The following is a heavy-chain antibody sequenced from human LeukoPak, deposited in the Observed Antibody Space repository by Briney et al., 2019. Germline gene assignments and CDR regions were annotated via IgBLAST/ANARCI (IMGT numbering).Heavy chain of an antibody. J-gene: IGHJ1*01. D-gene: IGHD3-10*01. CDR1: GYTFTSYG. Sequence: APVKVSCKASGYTFTSYGISWVRQAPGQGLEWMGWISAYNGNTNYAQKLQGRVIKTTDTSTSTAYMELRSLRSDDTAVYYCARVIPPSGSSPWGQGTLVTVSS. CDR2: ISAYNGNT. CDR3: ARVIPPSGSSP. V-gene: IGHV1-18*01.